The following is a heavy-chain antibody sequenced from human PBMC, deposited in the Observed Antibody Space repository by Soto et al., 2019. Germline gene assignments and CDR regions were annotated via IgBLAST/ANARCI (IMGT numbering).Heavy chain of an antibody. Sequence: ASVKVSCKASGYIFINYYMHWVRQAPGKGLEWMGGFDPEDGETIYAQKFQGRVTMTEDTSTDTAYMELSSLRSEDTAVYYCATDSSYGYYFDYWGQGTLVTVSS. V-gene: IGHV1-24*01. D-gene: IGHD5-18*01. J-gene: IGHJ4*02. CDR1: GYIFINYY. CDR2: FDPEDGET. CDR3: ATDSSYGYYFDY.